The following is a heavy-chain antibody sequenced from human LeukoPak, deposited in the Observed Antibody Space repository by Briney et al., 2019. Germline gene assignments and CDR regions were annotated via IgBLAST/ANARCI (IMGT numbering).Heavy chain of an antibody. V-gene: IGHV4-39*07. Sequence: SETLSLTCTVSGASISRDTYFWGWIRQSPEKGLEWIGSIGSSGTTHYNSSLKSRVIISVDTSKNQFSLKLSSVTAADTPWNTCPKGQEQYLAGLKGGKKVTWFTPWGQEPL. CDR3: PKGQEQYLAGLKGGKKVTWFTP. J-gene: IGHJ5*02. CDR1: GASISRDTYF. D-gene: IGHD1/OR15-1a*01. CDR2: IGSSGTT.